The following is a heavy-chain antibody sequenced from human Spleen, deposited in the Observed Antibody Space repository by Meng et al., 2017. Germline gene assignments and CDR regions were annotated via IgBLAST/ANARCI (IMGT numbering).Heavy chain of an antibody. CDR3: ARRVVVITFDAFDI. D-gene: IGHD3-22*01. Sequence: SETLSLTCTVSGGSISSYYWSWIRQPPGKGLEWIGYIYYSGSTNYNPSLKSRVTISVDTSKNQFSLKLSSVTAADTAVYYCARRVVVITFDAFDIWGQGTMVT. CDR1: GGSISSYY. V-gene: IGHV4-59*01. CDR2: IYYSGST. J-gene: IGHJ3*02.